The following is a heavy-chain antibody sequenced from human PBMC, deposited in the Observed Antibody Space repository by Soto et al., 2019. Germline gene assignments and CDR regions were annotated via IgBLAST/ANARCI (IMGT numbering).Heavy chain of an antibody. J-gene: IGHJ5*02. CDR2: VYYSGST. CDR1: GGSISSFY. D-gene: IGHD3-3*01. V-gene: IGHV4-59*01. CDR3: ARKDLWSSLDP. Sequence: QVQLRESGPGLVKPSETLSLTCTISGGSISSFYWSWIRQPPGKGLEWIGYVYYSGSTNYNPSLKSRVTISLDTSKNQFSLRLNSVTAADTAVYYCARKDLWSSLDPWGQGTLVTVSS.